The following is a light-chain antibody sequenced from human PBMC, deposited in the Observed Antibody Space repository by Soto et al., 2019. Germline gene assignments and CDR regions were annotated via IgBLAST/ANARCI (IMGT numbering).Light chain of an antibody. Sequence: AIQMTQSPGYLAASVGGRVTITCRASQGIRNDLGWYQQKPGKAPKLLIYAASSLQSGVPSRFSGSGSGTDFTLTISSLQPEDFATYYCLQDYNYPLTFGGGTKVDI. J-gene: IGKJ4*01. V-gene: IGKV1-6*01. CDR3: LQDYNYPLT. CDR2: AAS. CDR1: QGIRND.